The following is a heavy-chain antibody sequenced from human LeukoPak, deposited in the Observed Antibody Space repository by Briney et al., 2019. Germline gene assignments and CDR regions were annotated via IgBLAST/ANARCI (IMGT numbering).Heavy chain of an antibody. J-gene: IGHJ3*02. CDR3: ARRVGTSQLRAFDI. CDR2: IRSDGTTF. CDR1: GFTFSDYY. D-gene: IGHD1-26*01. V-gene: IGHV3-11*01. Sequence: PGGSLRLSCAASGFTFSDYYMSWIRQAPGKGLEWVSYIRSDGTTFYYADSVKGRFTISRDNAKNPLYLQMNGLRAEDTAVYYCARRVGTSQLRAFDIWGHGTMVTVSS.